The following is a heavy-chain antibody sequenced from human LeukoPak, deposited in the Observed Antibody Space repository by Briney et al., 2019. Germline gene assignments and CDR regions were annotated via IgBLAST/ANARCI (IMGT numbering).Heavy chain of an antibody. Sequence: SETLSLTCTVSGGSISSSSYYWGWIRQPPGKGLEWIGSIYYSGSTYYNPSPKSRVTISVDTSKNQFSLKLSSVTAADTAVHYCARPAHVDTAMGPFDYWGQGTLVTVSS. CDR3: ARPAHVDTAMGPFDY. V-gene: IGHV4-39*01. CDR1: GGSISSSSYY. J-gene: IGHJ4*02. D-gene: IGHD5-18*01. CDR2: IYYSGST.